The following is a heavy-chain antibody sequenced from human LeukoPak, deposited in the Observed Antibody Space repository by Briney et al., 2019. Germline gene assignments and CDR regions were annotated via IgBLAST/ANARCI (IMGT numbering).Heavy chain of an antibody. CDR1: GFTFSDAW. D-gene: IGHD6-13*01. Sequence: GGSLRLSCAASGFTFSDAWMSWVRQAPGKGLEWVGRIKSKAHGGTTDYAAPVKGRLTISRDDSKNTLYLQMSSLKPEDTAVYYCSTEPGGIAGEVDAFHIWGHGAMVTVSS. J-gene: IGHJ3*02. V-gene: IGHV3-15*01. CDR2: IKSKAHGGTT. CDR3: STEPGGIAGEVDAFHI.